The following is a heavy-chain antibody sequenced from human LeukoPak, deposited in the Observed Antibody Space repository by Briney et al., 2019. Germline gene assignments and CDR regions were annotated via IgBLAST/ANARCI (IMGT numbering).Heavy chain of an antibody. J-gene: IGHJ4*02. CDR2: ISSSSSYI. Sequence: GGSLRLSCAASGFTFSSYSMKWVRQAPGRGLEWVSSISSSSSYIYYADSVKGRFTISRDNAKISLYLQMNSLRAEETAVYYCARLTSTTVYFDYWGQGTPVTVSS. CDR1: GFTFSSYS. CDR3: ARLTSTTVYFDY. V-gene: IGHV3-21*01. D-gene: IGHD4-17*01.